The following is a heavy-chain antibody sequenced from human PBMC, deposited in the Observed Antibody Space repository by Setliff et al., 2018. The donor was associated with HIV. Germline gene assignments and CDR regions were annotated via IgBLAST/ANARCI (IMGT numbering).Heavy chain of an antibody. J-gene: IGHJ4*02. Sequence: ASETLSLTCTVSGGSISNGDHYWGWIRQPPGKGLEWIGCIYYSGSAYYNPSLQSRVTISVDTSKNQFSLKLSSVTAADTAIYYCARRIYGNNPYFDYWSQGTLVTVS. V-gene: IGHV4-30-4*08. CDR3: ARRIYGNNPYFDY. CDR2: IYYSGSA. D-gene: IGHD4-17*01. CDR1: GGSISNGDHY.